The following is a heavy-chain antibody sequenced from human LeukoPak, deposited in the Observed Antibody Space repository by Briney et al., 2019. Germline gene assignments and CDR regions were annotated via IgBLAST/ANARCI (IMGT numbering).Heavy chain of an antibody. J-gene: IGHJ4*02. CDR3: ARDRGSGSYSLYYFDY. CDR2: INPSGGST. CDR1: GYTFTSYH. Sequence: ASVKVSCKASGYTFTSYHMHWVRQAPGQGLEWMGIINPSGGSTSYAQKFQGRVTMTRDTSTSTAYMEMRSLRSDDTAVYYCARDRGSGSYSLYYFDYWGQGTLVTVSS. V-gene: IGHV1-46*01. D-gene: IGHD3-10*01.